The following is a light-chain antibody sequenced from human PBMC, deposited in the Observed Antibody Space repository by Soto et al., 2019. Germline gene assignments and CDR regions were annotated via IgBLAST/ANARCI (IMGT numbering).Light chain of an antibody. Sequence: QSVLTQPPSVSAAPGQKVTISCSGSSSNIGGNSVSWYQQLPGTAPKLLIYDDNKRPSGIPDRFSGSKSGTSATLGITGFQTGDEADYYCSSYTSSRLYVFGTGTKVTVL. J-gene: IGLJ1*01. CDR1: SSNIGGNS. CDR2: DDN. V-gene: IGLV1-51*01. CDR3: SSYTSSRLYV.